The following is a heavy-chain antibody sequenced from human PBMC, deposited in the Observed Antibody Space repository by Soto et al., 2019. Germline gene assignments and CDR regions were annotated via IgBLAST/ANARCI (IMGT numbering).Heavy chain of an antibody. V-gene: IGHV1-18*01. CDR2: ISAYNGNT. Sequence: ASVKVSCKASGYTFTSYGISWVRQAPGQGLEWMGWISAYNGNTNYAQKLQGRVTMTTDTSTSTAYMELRSLRSDDTAVYYSPRALGYDIPTGYYNDAFDIWGKGTMVAVSS. D-gene: IGHD3-9*01. CDR3: PRALGYDIPTGYYNDAFDI. CDR1: GYTFTSYG. J-gene: IGHJ3*02.